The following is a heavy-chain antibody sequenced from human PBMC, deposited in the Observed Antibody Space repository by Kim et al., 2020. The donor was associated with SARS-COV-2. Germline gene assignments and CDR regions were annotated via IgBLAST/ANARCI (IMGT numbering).Heavy chain of an antibody. D-gene: IGHD6-19*01. CDR3: ARTNIPEVAGTEIWESEHRTPYYYGMDV. V-gene: IGHV1-46*01. Sequence: ASVKVSCKASGYTFTSYYMHWVRQAPGQGLEWMGIINPSGGSTSYAQKFQGRVTMTRDTSTSTVYMELSSLRSEDTAVYYCARTNIPEVAGTEIWESEHRTPYYYGMDVWGQGTTVTVSS. CDR2: INPSGGST. CDR1: GYTFTSYY. J-gene: IGHJ6*02.